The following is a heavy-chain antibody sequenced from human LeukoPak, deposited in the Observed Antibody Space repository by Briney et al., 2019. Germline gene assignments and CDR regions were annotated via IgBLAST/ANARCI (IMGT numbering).Heavy chain of an antibody. CDR1: GGSFSGYY. CDR2: INHSGST. V-gene: IGHV4-34*01. CDR3: ARGGYSGLTH. D-gene: IGHD5-12*01. J-gene: IGHJ4*02. Sequence: SETLSLTCAVYGGSFSGYYWSWIRQPPGKGLEWIGEINHSGSTNYNPSLKSRVTISVDTSKNQFSLKLSSVTAADTAVYYCARGGYSGLTHWGQGPLVTVSS.